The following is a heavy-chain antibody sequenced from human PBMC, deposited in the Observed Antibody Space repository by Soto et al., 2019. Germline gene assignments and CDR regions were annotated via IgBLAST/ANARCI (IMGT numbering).Heavy chain of an antibody. CDR3: AFQVVPAAMRPDWFDP. V-gene: IGHV1-69*01. D-gene: IGHD2-2*01. CDR2: IIPISGTA. Sequence: SFKGSGGTLSHPSISLGRQAPGQGLEWMGGIIPISGTANYAQKFQGRVTITADESTSTAYMELSSLRSEDTAVYYCAFQVVPAAMRPDWFDPWGQGNVLTVSS. CDR1: GGTLSHPS. J-gene: IGHJ5*02.